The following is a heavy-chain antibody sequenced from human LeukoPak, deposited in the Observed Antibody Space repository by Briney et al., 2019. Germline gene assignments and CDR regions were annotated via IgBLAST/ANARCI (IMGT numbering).Heavy chain of an antibody. CDR1: GFTFSSYA. CDR3: AKGPSSSWYPNWFDP. V-gene: IGHV3-23*01. D-gene: IGHD6-13*01. CDR2: ISGSGGST. Sequence: GGSLRFSCAASGFTFSSYAMSWVRQAPGKGLEWVSAISGSGGSTYYADSVKGRFTISRDNSKNTLYLQMNSLRAEDTAVYYCAKGPSSSWYPNWFDPWGQGTLVTVSS. J-gene: IGHJ5*02.